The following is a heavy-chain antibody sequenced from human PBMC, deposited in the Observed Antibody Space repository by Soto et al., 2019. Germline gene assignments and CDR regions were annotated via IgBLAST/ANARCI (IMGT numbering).Heavy chain of an antibody. CDR2: IKTNTEGGTT. D-gene: IGHD3-16*02. V-gene: IGHV3-15*07. CDR1: GLTISNAW. J-gene: IGHJ6*02. Sequence: EVQLVESGGGFIYPGGSLRLSCAASGLTISNAWMNWVRQAPGKGLEWVGRIKTNTEGGTTDFAAAVKGRFTVSRDDSKNSLYLQMSSLKTEDTAVYYCTTGSLDGGCGQGTTGIVSS. CDR3: TTGSLDGG.